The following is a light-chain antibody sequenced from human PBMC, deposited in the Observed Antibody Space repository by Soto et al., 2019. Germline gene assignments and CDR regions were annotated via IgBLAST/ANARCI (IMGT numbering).Light chain of an antibody. Sequence: DVVMTQSPDSLAVSLGERAMINCKSSQSVFGSNNKNYLSWYQQKPGQPPKLLIYWASTRESGVPDRFSGSGSGTKFTLTITSLQAEDAALYFCQQHHSSPWTFGQGTRVESK. V-gene: IGKV4-1*01. CDR1: QSVFGSNNKNY. CDR2: WAS. CDR3: QQHHSSPWT. J-gene: IGKJ1*01.